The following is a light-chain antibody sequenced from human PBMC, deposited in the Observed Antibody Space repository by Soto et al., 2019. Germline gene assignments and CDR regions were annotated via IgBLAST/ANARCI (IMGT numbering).Light chain of an antibody. J-gene: IGKJ4*01. CDR1: QDIGNF. CDR2: AAS. CDR3: QKCKVAPFT. V-gene: IGKV1-27*01. Sequence: DIQMTQSPSSLSAFVGDRVTITCRAGQDIGNFLAWYQQKPGKVPKLLIYAASTLQSGVHSRLRGSGSGTDFTLTISSLQPEDVATYYCQKCKVAPFTFGGGTTVDIK.